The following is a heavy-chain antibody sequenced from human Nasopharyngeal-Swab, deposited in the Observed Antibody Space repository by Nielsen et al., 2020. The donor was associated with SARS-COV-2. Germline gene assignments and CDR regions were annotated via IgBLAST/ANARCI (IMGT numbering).Heavy chain of an antibody. Sequence: SETLSLTCTVSGDSISRYYWGRIRQPPGKGLEWIGDFSYSVITHYNASLKSRVTISLDTSKNQFSLKLSSVTAADTGVYYCAREVVGGLVDSWGQGTLVTVSS. CDR1: GDSISRYY. CDR2: FSYSVIT. J-gene: IGHJ4*02. V-gene: IGHV4-59*12. D-gene: IGHD1-26*01. CDR3: AREVVGGLVDS.